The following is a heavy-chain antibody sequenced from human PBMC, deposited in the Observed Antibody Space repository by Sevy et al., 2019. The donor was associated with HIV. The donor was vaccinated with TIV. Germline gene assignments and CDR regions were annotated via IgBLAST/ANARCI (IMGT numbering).Heavy chain of an antibody. J-gene: IGHJ4*02. CDR3: ARDRSSSWRKPAPDY. V-gene: IGHV3-33*01. D-gene: IGHD6-13*01. CDR1: GFTFSSYG. CDR2: IWYDGSNK. Sequence: GGSLRLSCAASGFTFSSYGMHWVRQAPGKGLEWVAVIWYDGSNKYYADSVKGRFTISRDNSKNTLYLQMNSLRAEDTAGYYCARDRSSSWRKPAPDYWGQGTLVTVSS.